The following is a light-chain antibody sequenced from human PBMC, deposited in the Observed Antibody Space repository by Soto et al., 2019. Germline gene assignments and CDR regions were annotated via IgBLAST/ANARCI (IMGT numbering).Light chain of an antibody. V-gene: IGLV2-14*01. J-gene: IGLJ1*01. CDR2: EVS. CDR1: SSYVGGYNY. Sequence: QSALSKPASVSGSPGQSITISCTGTSSYVGGYNYVSWYQQHPGKAPKLMIYEVSYRPSGVSNRFSGSKSGNTASLTISGLQAEDEADYYCSSYSSSSTLVFGTGTKVTVI. CDR3: SSYSSSSTLV.